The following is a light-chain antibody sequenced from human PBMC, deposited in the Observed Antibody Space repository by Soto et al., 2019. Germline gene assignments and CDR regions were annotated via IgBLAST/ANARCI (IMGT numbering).Light chain of an antibody. V-gene: IGKV3-15*01. CDR2: GAS. J-gene: IGKJ1*01. Sequence: EIVMTQSPATLSVSPGERATLSCRASQSVGRDLAWYQQKPGQAPRLLIYGASTRATGIPARFSGSGSGTEFTLTISRLQSEDFGVYSCQHYNDWPRTFGQGTKVEIK. CDR3: QHYNDWPRT. CDR1: QSVGRD.